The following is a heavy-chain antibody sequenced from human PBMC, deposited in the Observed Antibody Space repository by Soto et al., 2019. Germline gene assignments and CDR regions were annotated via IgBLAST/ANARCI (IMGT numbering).Heavy chain of an antibody. J-gene: IGHJ6*02. CDR3: AKDRRGSYELYYYGMDV. V-gene: IGHV3-30*18. D-gene: IGHD5-18*01. CDR1: GFTFSSYG. CDR2: ISYDGSNK. Sequence: PGGSLRLSCAASGFTFSSYGMHWVRQAPGKGLEWVAVISYDGSNKYYADSVKGRFTISRDNSKNTLYLQMNSLRAEDTAVYYCAKDRRGSYELYYYGMDVWGQGTTVTVSS.